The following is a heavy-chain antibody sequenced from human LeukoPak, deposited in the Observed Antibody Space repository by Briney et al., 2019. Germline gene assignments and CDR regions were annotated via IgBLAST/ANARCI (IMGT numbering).Heavy chain of an antibody. D-gene: IGHD4-17*01. CDR2: IYYSGST. Sequence: PSETLSLTCTVSGGSISSHYWSWIRQPPGKGLEWIGYIYYSGSTNYNPSLKSRVTISVDTSKNQFSLKLSSVTAADTAVYYCARGNDYGDPLYDYWGQGNLVTVSS. CDR3: ARGNDYGDPLYDY. J-gene: IGHJ4*02. CDR1: GGSISSHY. V-gene: IGHV4-59*11.